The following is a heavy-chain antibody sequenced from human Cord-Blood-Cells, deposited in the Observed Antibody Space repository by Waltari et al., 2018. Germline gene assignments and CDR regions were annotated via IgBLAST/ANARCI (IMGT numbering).Heavy chain of an antibody. J-gene: IGHJ4*02. D-gene: IGHD7-27*01. CDR3: ARTGDLDY. Sequence: QVQLVQSGAEVKKPGASVKVSCKASGSTFTSYATNWGRQATGQGLGGIGWMNPNSGNTGYAQKVQGIVTITRNTSISTAYMELISLRSEDTAVYYCARTGDLDYWGQGTLVTVSS. V-gene: IGHV1-8*03. CDR1: GSTFTSYA. CDR2: MNPNSGNT.